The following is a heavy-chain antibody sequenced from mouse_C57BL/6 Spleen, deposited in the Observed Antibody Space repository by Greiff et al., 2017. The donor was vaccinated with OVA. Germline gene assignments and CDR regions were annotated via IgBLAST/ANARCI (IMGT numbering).Heavy chain of an antibody. J-gene: IGHJ3*01. CDR2: INYDGSST. D-gene: IGHD2-3*01. CDR3: ARDDGYYVFAY. Sequence: EVNVVESEGGLVQPGSSLKLSCTASGFTFSDYYMAWVRQVPEKGLEWVANINYDGSSTYYLDSLKSRFIISRDNAKNILYLQMSSLKSEDTATYYCARDDGYYVFAYWGQGTLVTVSA. V-gene: IGHV5-16*01. CDR1: GFTFSDYY.